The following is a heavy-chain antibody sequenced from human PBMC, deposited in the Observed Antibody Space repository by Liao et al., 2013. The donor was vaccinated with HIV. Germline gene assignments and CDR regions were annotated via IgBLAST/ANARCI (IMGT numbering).Heavy chain of an antibody. V-gene: IGHV4-4*07. CDR1: GGAIGSYY. D-gene: IGHD3-10*01. J-gene: IGHJ5*02. CDR2: VYTSGST. CDR3: ARIYYGSGYYGYNWFNP. Sequence: QVQLQESGPGLVKPSETLSLTCSVSGGAIGSYYWSWIRQPAGKRLEWIGRVYTSGSTNYNPSLESRVTMSVDTSKNQFSLELSSVTAADTAVYYCARIYYGSGYYGYNWFNPWGQGTLVTVSS.